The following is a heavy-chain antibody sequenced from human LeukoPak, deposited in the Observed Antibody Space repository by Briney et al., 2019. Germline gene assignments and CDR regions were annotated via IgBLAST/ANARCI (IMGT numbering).Heavy chain of an antibody. CDR3: ARDFDYYDSSGYYDY. CDR1: GFTFSSYW. V-gene: IGHV3-7*01. CDR2: IKQDGSEK. J-gene: IGHJ4*02. Sequence: PGGSLRLSCAASGFTFSSYWMSWVRQAPGKGLEWVANIKQDGSEKYYVDSVKGRFTISRDNAKNSLYLQMNSLRAEDTAVHYCARDFDYYDSSGYYDYWGQGTLVTVSS. D-gene: IGHD3-22*01.